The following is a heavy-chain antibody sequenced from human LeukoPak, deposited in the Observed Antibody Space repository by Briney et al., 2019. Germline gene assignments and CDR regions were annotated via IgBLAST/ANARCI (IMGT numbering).Heavy chain of an antibody. Sequence: GRSLRLSCAASGFTFSSYAMHWVRQAPGKGLEWVAVISYDGSNKYYADSVKGRFTISRDNSKDTLYLQMSSLRAEDTAIYYCARASGSFDFWGQGTMVTVSS. V-gene: IGHV3-30-3*01. J-gene: IGHJ3*01. CDR2: ISYDGSNK. D-gene: IGHD3-10*01. CDR1: GFTFSSYA. CDR3: ARASGSFDF.